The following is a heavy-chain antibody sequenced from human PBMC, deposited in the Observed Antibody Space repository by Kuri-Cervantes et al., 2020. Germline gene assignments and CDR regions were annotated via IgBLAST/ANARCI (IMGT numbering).Heavy chain of an antibody. CDR2: ISGSGGST. CDR1: GFTFSSYG. J-gene: IGHJ4*02. CDR3: AKAQYRPQYDYFDY. Sequence: GESLKIPCAASGFTFSSYGMHWVRKAPGKGLGWVSAISGSGGSTYYADSVKGRFTISRDNSKNTLYLQMNSLRAEDTAVYYCAKAQYRPQYDYFDYWGRGTLVTVSS. D-gene: IGHD3-16*02. V-gene: IGHV3-23*01.